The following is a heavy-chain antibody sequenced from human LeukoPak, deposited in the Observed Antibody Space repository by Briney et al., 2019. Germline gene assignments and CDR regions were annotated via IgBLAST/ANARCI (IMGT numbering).Heavy chain of an antibody. Sequence: SETLSLTCTVSGGSISSSSYYWGWIRQPPGKGLEWIGSIYYSGSTYYNPSHKSRVTISVDTSKNQFSLKLSSVTAADTAVYYCARQAAAVHYYYYGMDVWGQGTTVTVSS. J-gene: IGHJ6*02. D-gene: IGHD6-13*01. V-gene: IGHV4-39*01. CDR3: ARQAAAVHYYYYGMDV. CDR1: GGSISSSSYY. CDR2: IYYSGST.